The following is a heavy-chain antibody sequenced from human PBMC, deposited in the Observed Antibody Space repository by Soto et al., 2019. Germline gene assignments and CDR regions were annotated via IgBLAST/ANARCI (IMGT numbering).Heavy chain of an antibody. CDR2: ISGSGGNT. J-gene: IGHJ4*02. Sequence: PGGSLRLSCAASGFTFSNYAMSWVRQAPGKGLEWVSAISGSGGNTYYADSVKGRFTISRDNSKNTLYLQMNSLRADDTAVYYCACGGGDYVAYFDYWGQGTLVTVSS. D-gene: IGHD4-17*01. V-gene: IGHV3-23*01. CDR1: GFTFSNYA. CDR3: ACGGGDYVAYFDY.